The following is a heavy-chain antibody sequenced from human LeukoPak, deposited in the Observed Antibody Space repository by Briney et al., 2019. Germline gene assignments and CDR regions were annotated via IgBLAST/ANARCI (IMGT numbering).Heavy chain of an antibody. CDR2: ISGSGGGA. Sequence: PGGSLRLSCAVSGFTFSSYAMTWVRQAPGKGLEWVSAISGSGGGAYYADSVKGRCTISRDTSTTTLYLQIDSLRVEDTAIYYCPKDLTGGSTAIVPAATPFDPWGQGTLVTVSS. V-gene: IGHV3-23*01. CDR1: GFTFSSYA. CDR3: PKDLTGGSTAIVPAATPFDP. J-gene: IGHJ5*02. D-gene: IGHD2-2*01.